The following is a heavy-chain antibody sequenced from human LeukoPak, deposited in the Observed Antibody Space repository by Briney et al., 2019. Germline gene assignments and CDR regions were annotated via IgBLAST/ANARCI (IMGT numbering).Heavy chain of an antibody. V-gene: IGHV3-53*01. D-gene: IGHD3-16*01. J-gene: IGHJ6*02. CDR1: GFTFSSYA. CDR3: ARVGDFSWGDYYGMDV. Sequence: GGSLRLSCAASGFTFSSYAMSWVRQAPGKGLEWVSVIYSGGSTYYADSVKGRFTISRDNSKNTLYLQMNSLRAEDTAVYYCARVGDFSWGDYYGMDVWGQGTTVTVSS. CDR2: IYSGGST.